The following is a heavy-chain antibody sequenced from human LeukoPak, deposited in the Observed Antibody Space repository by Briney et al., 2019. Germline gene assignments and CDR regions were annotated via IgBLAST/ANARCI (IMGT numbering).Heavy chain of an antibody. D-gene: IGHD3-22*01. Sequence: PGGSLRLSCAASGFTFVTYSMNWVRQAPGKGLEWVSSISSTSTYIYYADSVKGRFTISRDNAKNSLSLQMNRLRAEDTAVYYCGRGTGYNDRSFDYWGQGTLVTVSS. V-gene: IGHV3-21*01. J-gene: IGHJ4*02. CDR3: GRGTGYNDRSFDY. CDR2: ISSTSTYI. CDR1: GFTFVTYS.